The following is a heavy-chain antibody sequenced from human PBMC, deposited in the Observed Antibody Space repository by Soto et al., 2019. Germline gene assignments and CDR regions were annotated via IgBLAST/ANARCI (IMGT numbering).Heavy chain of an antibody. Sequence: GSGPTLVNPTQTLTLTCTFSGFSLSTSGMCVSWIRQPPGKALEWLARIDWDDDKYYSTSLKTRLTISKDTSKNQVVLTMTNMDPVDTATYYCARIVVVPAALEYYYYYMDVWGKGTTVTVSS. D-gene: IGHD2-2*01. V-gene: IGHV2-70*11. CDR2: IDWDDDK. J-gene: IGHJ6*03. CDR3: ARIVVVPAALEYYYYYMDV. CDR1: GFSLSTSGMC.